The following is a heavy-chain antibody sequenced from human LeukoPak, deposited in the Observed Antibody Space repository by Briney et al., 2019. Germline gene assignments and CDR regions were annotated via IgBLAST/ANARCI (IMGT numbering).Heavy chain of an antibody. D-gene: IGHD2-15*01. V-gene: IGHV4-38-2*01. Sequence: SETLSLTCAVSGYSISSGYYWGWIRQPPGKGLEWIGEINHSGSTNYNPSLKSRVTISVDTSKNQFSLKLSSVTAADTAVYYCARAPLVVVAATSFDYWGQGTLVTVSS. J-gene: IGHJ4*02. CDR3: ARAPLVVVAATSFDY. CDR1: GYSISSGYY. CDR2: INHSGST.